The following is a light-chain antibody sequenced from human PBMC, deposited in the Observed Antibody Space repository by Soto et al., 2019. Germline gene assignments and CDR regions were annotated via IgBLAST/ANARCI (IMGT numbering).Light chain of an antibody. CDR3: QQCNNWPLT. J-gene: IGKJ1*01. CDR1: QSVSSN. CDR2: DAS. V-gene: IGKV3-15*01. Sequence: EIVMTQSPATLSVSPGERVTLSCRASQSVSSNLAWYQQKPGQAPRLLIYDASTKATGIPARFSGSGSGTEFTLTISSLQSEDFAVYYCQQCNNWPLTFGQGTKVEIK.